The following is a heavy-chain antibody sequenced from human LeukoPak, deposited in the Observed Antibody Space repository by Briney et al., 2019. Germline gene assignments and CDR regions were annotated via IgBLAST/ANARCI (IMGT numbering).Heavy chain of an antibody. CDR1: GFTFSSYA. CDR2: ISGSGGST. J-gene: IGHJ4*02. Sequence: PGGSLRLSCAASGFTFSSYAMSWVRQAPGKGLEWVSAISGSGGSTSYADSVKGQFTISRDNAKNTLYLQMNSLRAEDTAVYYCARDQPYYDFWSGYAYYFDYWGQGTLVTVSS. V-gene: IGHV3-23*01. D-gene: IGHD3-3*01. CDR3: ARDQPYYDFWSGYAYYFDY.